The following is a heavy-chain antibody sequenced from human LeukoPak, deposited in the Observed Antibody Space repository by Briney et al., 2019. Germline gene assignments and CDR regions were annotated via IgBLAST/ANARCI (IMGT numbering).Heavy chain of an antibody. J-gene: IGHJ5*02. CDR3: ARGVSEYYYDSSGYYTGSYDP. CDR1: GFAFSTYG. CDR2: ITSRSTT. V-gene: IGHV3-48*02. Sequence: GGSLRLSCAASGFAFSTYGMNWVRQAPGKGLEWISYITSRSTTYYADSVRGRFTISRDNAKNSLYLEMNGLRDDDTAVYYCARGVSEYYYDSSGYYTGSYDPWGQGTLVTVSS. D-gene: IGHD3-22*01.